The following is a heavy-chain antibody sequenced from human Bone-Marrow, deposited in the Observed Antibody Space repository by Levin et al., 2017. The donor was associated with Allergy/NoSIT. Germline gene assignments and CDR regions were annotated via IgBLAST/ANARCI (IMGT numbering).Heavy chain of an antibody. Sequence: SLKISCAASGFTFDDYAMHWVRQAPGKGLEWVSGISWNSGSIGYADSVKGRFTISRDNAKNSLYLQMNSLRAEDTALYYCAKDAVVWSSGWYTLDYWGQGTLVTVSS. CDR3: AKDAVVWSSGWYTLDY. CDR2: ISWNSGSI. D-gene: IGHD6-19*01. J-gene: IGHJ4*02. V-gene: IGHV3-9*01. CDR1: GFTFDDYA.